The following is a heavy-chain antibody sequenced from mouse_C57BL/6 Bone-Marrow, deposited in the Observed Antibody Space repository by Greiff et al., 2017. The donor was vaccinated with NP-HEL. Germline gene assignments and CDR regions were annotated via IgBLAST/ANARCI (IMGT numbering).Heavy chain of an antibody. CDR1: GFNIKDYY. Sequence: VQLQQSGAELVRPGASVKLSCTASGFNIKDYYMHWVKQRPEQGLEWIGRIDPEDGDTEYAPKFQGKATMTADTSSNTAYLQLSSLTSEDTAVYYCTPDYYGSSYGFDYWGQGTTLTVSS. CDR3: TPDYYGSSYGFDY. D-gene: IGHD1-1*01. V-gene: IGHV14-1*01. CDR2: IDPEDGDT. J-gene: IGHJ2*01.